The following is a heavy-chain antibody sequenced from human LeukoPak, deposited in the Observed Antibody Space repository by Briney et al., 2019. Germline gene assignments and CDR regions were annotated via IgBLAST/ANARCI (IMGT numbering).Heavy chain of an antibody. D-gene: IGHD6-19*01. CDR1: GFTVSSNY. V-gene: IGHV3-23*01. CDR2: ISGSGGST. J-gene: IGHJ4*02. CDR3: AKQDRAVAGNY. Sequence: PGGSLRLSCAASGFTVSSNYMSWVRQAPGKGLEWVSAISGSGGSTYYADSVKGRFTISRDNSKNTLYLQMNSLRAEDTAVYYCAKQDRAVAGNYWGQGTLVTVSS.